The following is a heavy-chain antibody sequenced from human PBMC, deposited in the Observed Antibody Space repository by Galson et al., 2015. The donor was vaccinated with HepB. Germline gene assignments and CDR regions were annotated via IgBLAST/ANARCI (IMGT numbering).Heavy chain of an antibody. CDR3: AREVRVRGSLLGAGGYYYYGMDV. V-gene: IGHV3-7*03. Sequence: SLRLSCAASGFTFSSYWMSRVRQAPGKGLEWVANIKQDGSEKYYVDSVKGRFTISRDNAKNSLYLQMNSLRAEDTAVYYCAREVRVRGSLLGAGGYYYYGMDVWGQGTTVTVSS. D-gene: IGHD1-26*01. J-gene: IGHJ6*02. CDR2: IKQDGSEK. CDR1: GFTFSSYW.